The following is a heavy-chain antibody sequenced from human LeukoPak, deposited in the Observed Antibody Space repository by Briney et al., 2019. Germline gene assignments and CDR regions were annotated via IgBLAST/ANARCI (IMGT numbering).Heavy chain of an antibody. D-gene: IGHD2-2*01. Sequence: ASVKVSCKASGYTSTSYGISWVRQAPGQGLEWLGWISAYNGNTNYAQKLQGRVTMTTDTSTSTAYMELRSLRSDDTAVYYCARIGDIVVVPTYYYYYGMDVWGQGTTVTVSS. CDR1: GYTSTSYG. CDR3: ARIGDIVVVPTYYYYYGMDV. CDR2: ISAYNGNT. V-gene: IGHV1-18*01. J-gene: IGHJ6*02.